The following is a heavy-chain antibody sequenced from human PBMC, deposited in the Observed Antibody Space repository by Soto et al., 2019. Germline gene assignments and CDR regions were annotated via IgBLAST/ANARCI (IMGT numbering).Heavy chain of an antibody. D-gene: IGHD6-19*01. J-gene: IGHJ4*02. CDR3: ASSLGGWYLVY. CDR2: ISYDGSNK. Sequence: GGSLRLSCAASGFTFSSYGMHWVRQAPGKGLEWVAVISYDGSNKYYADSVKGRFTISRDNSKNTLYLQMNSLRAEDTAVYYCASSLGGWYLVYWGQGTLVTVSS. V-gene: IGHV3-30*03. CDR1: GFTFSSYG.